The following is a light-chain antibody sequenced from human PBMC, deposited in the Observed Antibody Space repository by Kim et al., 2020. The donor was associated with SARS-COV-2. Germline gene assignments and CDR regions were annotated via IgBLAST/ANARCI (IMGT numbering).Light chain of an antibody. J-gene: IGKJ1*01. CDR1: QTVSSS. CDR3: QQYNNWPWT. V-gene: IGKV3-15*01. Sequence: GSPGDSATLSGRASQTVSSSFAWYQQKPGQAPRLLIYEASTRATGIPARFTGSGSGTEFALTISSLQSDDSAVYYCQQYNNWPWTLGQGTKVDIK. CDR2: EAS.